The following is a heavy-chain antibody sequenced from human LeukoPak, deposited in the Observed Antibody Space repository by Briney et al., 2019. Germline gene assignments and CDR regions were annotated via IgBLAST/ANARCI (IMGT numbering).Heavy chain of an antibody. CDR1: GYTFTSYY. CDR2: INPSGGST. Sequence: ASVKVSCKASGYTFTSYYMHWVRQAPGQGLEWMGIINPSGGSTSYAQKFQGRVTMTRDMSTSTVYMELSSLRSEDTAVYYCARVGLEAAAGTNFDYWGQGTLVTVSS. D-gene: IGHD6-13*01. V-gene: IGHV1-46*01. CDR3: ARVGLEAAAGTNFDY. J-gene: IGHJ4*02.